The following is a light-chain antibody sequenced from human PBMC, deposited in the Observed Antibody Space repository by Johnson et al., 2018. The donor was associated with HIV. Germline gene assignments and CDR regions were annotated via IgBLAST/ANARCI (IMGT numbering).Light chain of an antibody. J-gene: IGLJ1*01. Sequence: QSVLTQPPSVSAAPGQKVTISCSGNRSNIGDNFVSWYQHLPGTAPKLLVYENSKRPSGIPDRFSGTKSGTSATLGITGLQTGDEADYYCGTWDSSLSGYVVGTGTKVTVL. CDR2: ENS. V-gene: IGLV1-51*01. CDR1: RSNIGDNF. CDR3: GTWDSSLSGYV.